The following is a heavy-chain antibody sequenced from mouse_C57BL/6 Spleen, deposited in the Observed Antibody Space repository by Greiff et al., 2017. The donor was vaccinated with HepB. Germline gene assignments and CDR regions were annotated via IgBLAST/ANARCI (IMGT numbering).Heavy chain of an antibody. CDR1: GYTFTSYW. D-gene: IGHD2-1*01. CDR2: IDPSDSYT. CDR3: ARSEDGNHYFDY. V-gene: IGHV1-50*01. J-gene: IGHJ2*01. Sequence: VQLQQPGAELVKPGASVKLSCKASGYTFTSYWMQWVKQRPGQGLEWIGEIDPSDSYTNYNQKFKGKATLTVDTSSSTAYMQLSSLTSEDSAVYYCARSEDGNHYFDYWGQGTTLTVSS.